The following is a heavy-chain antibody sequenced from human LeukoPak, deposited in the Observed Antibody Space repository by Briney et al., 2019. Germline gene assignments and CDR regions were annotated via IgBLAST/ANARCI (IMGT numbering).Heavy chain of an antibody. J-gene: IGHJ4*02. CDR2: INHSGST. CDR1: GGSFSGYY. D-gene: IGHD2-15*01. CDR3: ARGYCSGGSCYLYYFDY. Sequence: PSETLSLTCAVYGGSFSGYYWNWIRQPPGKGLEWIGEINHSGSTNYNPSLKSRVTISVDTSKNQFSLKLSSVTAADTAVYYCARGYCSGGSCYLYYFDYWGQGTLVTVSS. V-gene: IGHV4-34*01.